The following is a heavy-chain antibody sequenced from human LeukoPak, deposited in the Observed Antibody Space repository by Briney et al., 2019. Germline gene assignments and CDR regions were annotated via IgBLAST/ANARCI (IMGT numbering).Heavy chain of an antibody. Sequence: KSGGSLRLSCAASGFTFSTHAMSWVRQAPGKGLEWVSAISTSGRSTHYADSVKGRFTISRDNSKNTLYLQMNSLRAEDTAVYYCAREGPEVVVVTIISNWFDSWGQGTLVMVSS. J-gene: IGHJ5*01. CDR3: AREGPEVVVVTIISNWFDS. V-gene: IGHV3-23*01. CDR2: ISTSGRST. D-gene: IGHD2-21*02. CDR1: GFTFSTHA.